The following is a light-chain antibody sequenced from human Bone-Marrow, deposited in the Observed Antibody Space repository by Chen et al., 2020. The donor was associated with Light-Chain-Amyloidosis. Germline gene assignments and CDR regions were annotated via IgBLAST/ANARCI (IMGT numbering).Light chain of an antibody. CDR2: RDT. Sequence: SYELTQPPSVSVSPGQTARITCSGDDLPTKYAYWYQQKPVQAPVLVIHRDTERPSGISERFSGSSSGTTATLTISGVQAEDEADYHCQSADSSGTYEVIFGGGTTLTVL. J-gene: IGLJ2*01. CDR1: DLPTKY. CDR3: QSADSSGTYEVI. V-gene: IGLV3-25*03.